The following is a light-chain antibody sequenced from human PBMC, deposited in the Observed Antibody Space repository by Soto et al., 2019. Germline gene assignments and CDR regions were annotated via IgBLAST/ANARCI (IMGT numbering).Light chain of an antibody. J-gene: IGKJ1*01. V-gene: IGKV1D-12*01. Sequence: IQMTQSPSSVSASVGDRVTITCQASRDISTWVAWYQQKPGKAPKLLIYSASALKRGVPSRFSGSGSGTDFALTVSSLHPEDFATYYCQQADTYPWTFGQGPKVEIK. CDR2: SAS. CDR1: RDISTW. CDR3: QQADTYPWT.